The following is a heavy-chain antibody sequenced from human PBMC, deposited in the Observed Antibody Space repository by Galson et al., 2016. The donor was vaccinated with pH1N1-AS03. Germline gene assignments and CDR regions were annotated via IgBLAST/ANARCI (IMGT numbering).Heavy chain of an antibody. D-gene: IGHD2-2*01. CDR2: ISNDGRNV. CDR1: GFTFSMSY. Sequence: SLRLSCAASGFTFSMSYIHWVRQAPGKGLEWVSRISNDGRNVRYADFVKGRVAVSRDNAKNTVFLKMNRLRADDTDGYFCARRNPNPNFAIWYQHDYGMDVWGQGTTVTVSS. V-gene: IGHV3-74*01. CDR3: ARRNPNPNFAIWYQHDYGMDV. J-gene: IGHJ6*02.